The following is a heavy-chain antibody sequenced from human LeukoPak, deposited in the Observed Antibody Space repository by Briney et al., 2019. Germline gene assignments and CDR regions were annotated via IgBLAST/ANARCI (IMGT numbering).Heavy chain of an antibody. D-gene: IGHD2-21*02. CDR1: GYSISSGYY. CDR3: ARLPSIVVVTATIIRYWYFDL. CDR2: IYHSGST. J-gene: IGHJ2*01. Sequence: KPSETLSLTCTVSGYSISSGYYWGWIRQPPGKGLEWIGSIYHSGSTYYNPSLKSRVTISVDTSKNQFSLKLSSVTAADTAVYYCARLPSIVVVTATIIRYWYFDLWGRGTLVTVSS. V-gene: IGHV4-38-2*02.